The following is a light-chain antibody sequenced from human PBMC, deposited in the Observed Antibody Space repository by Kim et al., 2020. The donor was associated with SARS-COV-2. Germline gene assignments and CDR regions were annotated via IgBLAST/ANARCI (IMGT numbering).Light chain of an antibody. CDR3: QSTDSSGTYVV. CDR1: ALAKQY. J-gene: IGLJ2*01. Sequence: SYELTQPPSVSVFPGQTARITCSGDALAKQYAYWYQQKPGQAPVVVMYKDSERPSGIPERFSGSSSGTTVTLTISGVQAEDEADYYCQSTDSSGTYVVFGGGTQLTVL. CDR2: KDS. V-gene: IGLV3-25*03.